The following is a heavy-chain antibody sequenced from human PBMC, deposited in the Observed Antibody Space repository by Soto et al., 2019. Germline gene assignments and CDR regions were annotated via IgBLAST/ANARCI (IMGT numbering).Heavy chain of an antibody. CDR3: AKDEYYYSRSGYYIFDY. J-gene: IGHJ4*02. V-gene: IGHV3-30*18. D-gene: IGHD3-22*01. Sequence: QAQLVESGGGVVQPGASLRLSCEVSGFTFNAYGMHWVRQAPGKGLEWVAAISHDGTNKNYGDSVKGRFTISRDNSKKTLYLQMNSLRPEDTALYYCAKDEYYYSRSGYYIFDYWGQGTLVTVSS. CDR2: ISHDGTNK. CDR1: GFTFNAYG.